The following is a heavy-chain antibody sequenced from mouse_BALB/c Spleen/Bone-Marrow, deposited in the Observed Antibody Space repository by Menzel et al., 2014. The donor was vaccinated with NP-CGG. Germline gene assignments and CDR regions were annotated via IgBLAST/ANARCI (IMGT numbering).Heavy chain of an antibody. J-gene: IGHJ4*01. CDR1: GFNIKDTY. V-gene: IGHV14-3*02. CDR3: AREDYGNSYAMDY. Sequence: VQLQQPGAGLVKPGASVKLSCTASGFNIKDTYMHWVKQRPEQGLDWIGRIDPANGNTKYDPKFQGKATITADTSSNAAYLQLSSLTSEDTAVYYCAREDYGNSYAMDYWGQGTSVTVSS. CDR2: IDPANGNT. D-gene: IGHD2-1*01.